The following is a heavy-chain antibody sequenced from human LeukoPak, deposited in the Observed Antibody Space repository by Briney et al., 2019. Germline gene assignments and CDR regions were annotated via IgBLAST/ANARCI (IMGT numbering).Heavy chain of an antibody. Sequence: GGSLRLSCAASAITFSTYAMSWVRQAPGKGLEWVSYISSSTSNIYYVDSVKGRFAISRDNTKNSLFLQMTSLRADDTAVYYCASLYYYDSIDYWGQGTLVTVSS. CDR3: ASLYYYDSIDY. V-gene: IGHV3-48*04. CDR2: ISSSTSNI. D-gene: IGHD3-22*01. J-gene: IGHJ4*02. CDR1: AITFSTYA.